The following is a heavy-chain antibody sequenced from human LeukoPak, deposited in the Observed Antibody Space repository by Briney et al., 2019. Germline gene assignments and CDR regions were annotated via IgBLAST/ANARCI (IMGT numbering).Heavy chain of an antibody. D-gene: IGHD3-10*01. V-gene: IGHV4-39*02. Sequence: SETLSLTCTVSGGSIRSSYYYWGWIRQPPGKGLEWIGSIYDSGSTYYNPSLKSRVTISVDTSKNQFSLKLNSVTAADTAVYYCARDRGVTMVRGVIDSFDYWGQGTLVTVSS. CDR2: IYDSGST. CDR1: GGSIRSSYYY. CDR3: ARDRGVTMVRGVIDSFDY. J-gene: IGHJ4*02.